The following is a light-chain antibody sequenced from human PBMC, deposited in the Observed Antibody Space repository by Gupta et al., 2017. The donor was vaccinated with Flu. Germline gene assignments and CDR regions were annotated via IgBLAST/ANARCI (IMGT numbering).Light chain of an antibody. J-gene: IGKJ2*01. V-gene: IGKV6-21*01. CDR1: QTVGRN. Sequence: PGFQSVMPKEKVTITCRGSQTVGRNLHWYQQKPDQSPKLLIKYASQSFSGVPSRFSGSGFGTNFTLTINGLEAEDAATYYWLQCAGLPRTFGRGTKLGIK. CDR2: YAS. CDR3: LQCAGLPRT.